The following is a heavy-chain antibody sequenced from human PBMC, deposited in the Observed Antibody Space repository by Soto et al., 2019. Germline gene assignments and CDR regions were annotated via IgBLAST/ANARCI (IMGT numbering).Heavy chain of an antibody. CDR2: IIPISGAA. V-gene: IGHV1-69*06. Sequence: GASLKVSCKASGYTFTIYGISWVRQAPGQGLEWMGRIIPISGAANYAQKFQGRVTITADKSTSTSYMELSSLRSEDTAVYYCARDMTRTVVPYFDFWGQGTLVTVSS. J-gene: IGHJ4*02. CDR1: GYTFTIYG. CDR3: ARDMTRTVVPYFDF. D-gene: IGHD1-7*01.